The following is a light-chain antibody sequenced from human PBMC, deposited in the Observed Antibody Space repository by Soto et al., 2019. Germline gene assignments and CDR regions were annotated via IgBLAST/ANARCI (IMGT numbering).Light chain of an antibody. CDR3: QQYRT. V-gene: IGKV3-15*01. Sequence: EIVLTQSPVTLSVSPGERATLSCRASQSVSSNLAGYQQKPGQAPRLLIYGASTRANGVPARFSGGGSGTEFTLTISSLQSEDFALYYCQQYRTFGQGTKVESK. CDR2: GAS. J-gene: IGKJ1*01. CDR1: QSVSSN.